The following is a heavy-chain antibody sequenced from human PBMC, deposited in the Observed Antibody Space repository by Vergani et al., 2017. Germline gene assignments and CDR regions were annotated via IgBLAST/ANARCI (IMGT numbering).Heavy chain of an antibody. CDR2: ISYDGSNK. J-gene: IGHJ4*02. V-gene: IGHV3-30-3*01. CDR3: ARGRGGYCSSTSCYAPADY. D-gene: IGHD2-2*01. Sequence: QVQLVESGGGVVQPGRSLRLSCAASGFTFSSYAMHWVRQAPGKGLEWVAVISYDGSNKYYADSVKGRLTISRDNSKNTLYLQMNSLRAEDTAVYYCARGRGGYCSSTSCYAPADYWGQGTLVTVSS. CDR1: GFTFSSYA.